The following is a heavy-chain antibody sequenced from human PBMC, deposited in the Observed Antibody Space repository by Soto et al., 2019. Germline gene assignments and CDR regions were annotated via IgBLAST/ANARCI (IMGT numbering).Heavy chain of an antibody. D-gene: IGHD5-12*01. Sequence: PVESLKISCKGSGYSFVSYWIAWVRQMPGKGLEWMGIIYPGDSDTTYSPSFQGQVTISADKSITTVYLQWSSLKASDTAMYYCARPDGYESEYWGPGTMVTVSS. CDR1: GYSFVSYW. J-gene: IGHJ4*02. CDR2: IYPGDSDT. V-gene: IGHV5-51*01. CDR3: ARPDGYESEY.